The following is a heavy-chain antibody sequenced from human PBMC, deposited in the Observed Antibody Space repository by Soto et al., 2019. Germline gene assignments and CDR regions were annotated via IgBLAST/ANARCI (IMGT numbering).Heavy chain of an antibody. CDR2: INPSGGST. V-gene: IGHV1-46*03. J-gene: IGHJ5*02. D-gene: IGHD1-7*01. CDR3: ARDLLEVEKLELRILHWFDP. Sequence: ASVKVSCKASGYTFTSYYMHWVRQAPGQGLEWMGIINPSGGSTSYAQKFQGRVTMTRDTSTSTVYMELSSLRSEDTAVCYCARDLLEVEKLELRILHWFDPWGQGTLVTVSS. CDR1: GYTFTSYY.